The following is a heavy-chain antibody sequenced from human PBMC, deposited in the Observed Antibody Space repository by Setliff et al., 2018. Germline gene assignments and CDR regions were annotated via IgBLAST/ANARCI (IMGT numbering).Heavy chain of an antibody. J-gene: IGHJ6*02. V-gene: IGHV4-4*07. CDR3: ARGPDLTAVGATYFYGMDV. D-gene: IGHD6-19*01. Sequence: SETLSLTCTVSGGSVTESFWSWIRQPAGRGLEWIGRMIVSGGADYNPSLKSRVTMSVDSPNNKFSLNLSSVSAADTAAYYCARGPDLTAVGATYFYGMDVWGQGATVTVSS. CDR2: MIVSGGA. CDR1: GGSVTESF.